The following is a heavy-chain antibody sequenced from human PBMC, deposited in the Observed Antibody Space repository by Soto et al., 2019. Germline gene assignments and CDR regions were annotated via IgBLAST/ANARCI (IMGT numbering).Heavy chain of an antibody. V-gene: IGHV1-69*02. CDR1: GGTFSSYT. J-gene: IGHJ5*02. Sequence: ASVKVSCKASGGTFSSYTISWVRQAPGQGLEWMGRIIPILGIANYAQKFQGRVTITADKSTSTAYMELSSLRSEDTAVYYCARLYSGYDFPRDNWFDPWGQGTLVTVS. D-gene: IGHD5-12*01. CDR3: ARLYSGYDFPRDNWFDP. CDR2: IIPILGIA.